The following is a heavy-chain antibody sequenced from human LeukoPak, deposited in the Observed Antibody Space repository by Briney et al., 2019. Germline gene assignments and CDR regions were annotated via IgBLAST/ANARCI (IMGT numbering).Heavy chain of an antibody. V-gene: IGHV3-30*02. CDR3: AKDRNPYCSSTSCYPSG. J-gene: IGHJ4*02. CDR1: GFTFSSYG. Sequence: GGSLRLSCAASGFTFSSYGMHWVRQAPGKGLEWVAFIRYDGSNKYYADSVKGRFTISRDNSKNTLYLQMNSLRAEDTAVYYCAKDRNPYCSSTSCYPSGWGQGTLVTVSS. D-gene: IGHD2-2*01. CDR2: IRYDGSNK.